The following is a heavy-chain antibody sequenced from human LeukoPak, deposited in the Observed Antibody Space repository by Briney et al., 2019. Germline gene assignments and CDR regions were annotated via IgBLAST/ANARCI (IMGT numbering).Heavy chain of an antibody. CDR1: GGSISSGGYY. CDR2: IYHSGST. Sequence: PSETLSLTCTVSGGSISSGGYYWSWIRQPPGKGLEWIGYIYHSGSTYYNPSLKSRVTISVDRSKNQFSLKLSSVTAADTAVYYCARSGCSGTSCYVEDRRYSSTWGQGTLVTVSS. CDR3: ARSGCSGTSCYVEDRRYSST. D-gene: IGHD2-2*01. V-gene: IGHV4-30-2*01. J-gene: IGHJ4*02.